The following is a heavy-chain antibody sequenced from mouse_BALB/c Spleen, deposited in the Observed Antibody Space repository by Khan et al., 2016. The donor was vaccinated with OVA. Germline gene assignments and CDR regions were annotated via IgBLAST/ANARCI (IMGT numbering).Heavy chain of an antibody. J-gene: IGHJ3*01. CDR2: INPSNGYT. Sequence: VQLQESGAELARPGASVKMSCKASGYTFTSYTIHWIKKRPGQGLEWIGYINPSNGYTNYNQKLKDKATLTTDKSSTTAYLQMSSLTSDDSAVYNCVRDGAYHRTDGWFAYWGQGTLVTVSA. CDR3: VRDGAYHRTDGWFAY. V-gene: IGHV1-4*01. CDR1: GYTFTSYT. D-gene: IGHD2-14*01.